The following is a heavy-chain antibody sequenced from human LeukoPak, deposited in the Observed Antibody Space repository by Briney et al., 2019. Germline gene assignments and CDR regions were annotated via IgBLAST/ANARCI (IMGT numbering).Heavy chain of an antibody. CDR2: IIPIFGTG. CDR1: GGTFANYA. D-gene: IGHD3-3*01. J-gene: IGHJ4*02. CDR3: AKGHDDFRQFDF. V-gene: IGHV1-69*13. Sequence: GASVKVSCKASGGTFANYAISWVRKAPGQGLEWMGVIIPIFGTGHSAQKFQGRLTITADESTRTTYMELSSLRSDDTAVYYCAKGHDDFRQFDFWGQGTLVIVSS.